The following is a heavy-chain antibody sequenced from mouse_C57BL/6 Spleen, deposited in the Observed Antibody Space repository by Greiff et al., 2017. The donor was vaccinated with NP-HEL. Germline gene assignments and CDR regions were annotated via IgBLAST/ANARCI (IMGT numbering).Heavy chain of an antibody. D-gene: IGHD2-1*01. CDR3: ARWGKSTRGFAY. CDR1: GYAFSSYW. J-gene: IGHJ3*01. Sequence: VKLQESGAELVKPGASVKISCKASGYAFSSYWMNWVKQRPGKGLEWIGQIYPGDGDTNYNGKFKGKATLTADKSSSTAYMQLRSLTSEDSAVYVCARWGKSTRGFAYWGQGTLVTVSA. CDR2: IYPGDGDT. V-gene: IGHV1-80*01.